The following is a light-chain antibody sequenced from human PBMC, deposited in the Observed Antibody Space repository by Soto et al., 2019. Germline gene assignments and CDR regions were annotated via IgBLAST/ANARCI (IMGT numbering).Light chain of an antibody. CDR1: QTISSW. CDR3: QHDNSYSAA. Sequence: DIQMTQSPSTLSGSVGDRVTITCRASQTISSWLAWYQQKPGKAPKLLIYKASTLKSGVPSRFSGSGSGTEFTLTISSLQTDDFATDYCQHDNSYSAAFGQGTKVELK. J-gene: IGKJ1*01. V-gene: IGKV1-5*03. CDR2: KAS.